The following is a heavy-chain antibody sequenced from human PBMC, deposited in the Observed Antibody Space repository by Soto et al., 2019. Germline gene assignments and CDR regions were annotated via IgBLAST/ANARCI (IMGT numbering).Heavy chain of an antibody. CDR2: IYDSGST. Sequence: QVQLQESGPGLVKASQTLSLTCTVSGGSISSGGYYWSWIRQHPGKGLEWIGYIYDSGSTYYNPSLKGRVIISIYTSKSQVSLKLSSVTAAATAVYYCARVYCSGDTCDGLDYWGQGTLVTVSS. CDR3: ARVYCSGDTCDGLDY. J-gene: IGHJ4*02. CDR1: GGSISSGGYY. V-gene: IGHV4-31*03. D-gene: IGHD2-15*01.